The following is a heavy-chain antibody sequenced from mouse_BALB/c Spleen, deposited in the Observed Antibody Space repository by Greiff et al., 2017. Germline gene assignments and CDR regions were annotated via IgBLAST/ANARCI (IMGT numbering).Heavy chain of an antibody. CDR1: GYSITSDYA. CDR3: ARRDYGNYWGFAY. Sequence: VQLQQSGPGLVKPSQSLSLTCTVTGYSITSDYAWNWIRQFPGNKLEWMGYISYSGSTSYNPSLKSRISITRDTSKNQFFLQLNSVTTEDTATYYCARRDYGNYWGFAYWGQGTLVTVSA. J-gene: IGHJ3*01. CDR2: ISYSGST. D-gene: IGHD2-1*01. V-gene: IGHV3-2*02.